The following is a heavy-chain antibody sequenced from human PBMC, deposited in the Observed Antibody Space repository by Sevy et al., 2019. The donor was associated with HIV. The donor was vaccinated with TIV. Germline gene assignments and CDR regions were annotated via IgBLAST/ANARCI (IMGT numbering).Heavy chain of an antibody. D-gene: IGHD4-17*01. CDR3: AKEDYGGNLPNYFAS. CDR1: GFTFNRYS. CDR2: ISFDATNK. Sequence: GESLKISCAASGFTFNRYSMHWVRQAPGKGLEWVATISFDATNKHYPDSVKGRFTISRDNFQNSLFLQMDSLRPEDTAVYYCAKEDYGGNLPNYFASWGQGTRVTVSS. J-gene: IGHJ4*02. V-gene: IGHV3-30-3*02.